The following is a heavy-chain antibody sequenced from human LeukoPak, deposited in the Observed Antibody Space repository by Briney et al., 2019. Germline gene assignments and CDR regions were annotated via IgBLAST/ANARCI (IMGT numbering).Heavy chain of an antibody. CDR3: VKLSSRVSQTIDY. D-gene: IGHD6-13*01. CDR2: ISSNGGKT. J-gene: IGHJ4*02. V-gene: IGHV3-64D*09. CDR1: GFTFSSYS. Sequence: HPGGSLRLSCSASGFTFSSYSMHWVRQAPGKGLEYVSGISSNGGKTYYADSVKGRFIISRDNSKNTLFLQMSSLRLEDTAVYFCVKLSSRVSQTIDYWGQGTLVTVSS.